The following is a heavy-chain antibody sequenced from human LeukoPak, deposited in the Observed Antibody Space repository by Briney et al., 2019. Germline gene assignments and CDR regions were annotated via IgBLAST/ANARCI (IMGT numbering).Heavy chain of an antibody. CDR1: GGSFSGYY. V-gene: IGHV4-34*01. CDR3: ARARTGIAAAGRSFDY. Sequence: SETLSLTCAVYGGSFSGYYWSWIRQPPGKGLERIGEINHSGSTNYNPSLKSRVTISVDTSKNQFSLKLSSVTAADTAVYYCARARTGIAAAGRSFDYWGQGTLVTVSS. D-gene: IGHD6-13*01. CDR2: INHSGST. J-gene: IGHJ4*02.